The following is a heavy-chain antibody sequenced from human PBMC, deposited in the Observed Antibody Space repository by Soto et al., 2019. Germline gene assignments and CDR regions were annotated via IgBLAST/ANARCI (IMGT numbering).Heavy chain of an antibody. Sequence: QVQLVQSGAEVKKPGASVKVSCRTSGYTFSGFYIQWVRQAPGQGLESMGWIYPDSGGTDYAQKFQGRVTMTRDTSISTAYMELSRLRSDDTAVYYCRVTGVSEVDYWGQGTLVTVSS. V-gene: IGHV1-2*02. J-gene: IGHJ4*02. D-gene: IGHD2-8*01. CDR1: GYTFSGFY. CDR2: IYPDSGGT. CDR3: RVTGVSEVDY.